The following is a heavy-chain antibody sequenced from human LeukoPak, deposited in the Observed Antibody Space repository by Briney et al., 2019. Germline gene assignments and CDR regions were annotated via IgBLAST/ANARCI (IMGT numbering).Heavy chain of an antibody. J-gene: IGHJ1*01. CDR1: GYTFTSYG. Sequence: SVKVSCKASGYTFTSYGISWVRQAPGQGLEWMGRIIPILGIANYAQKFQGRVTITADKSTSTAYMELSSLRSEDTAVYYCAIVVAGRAEYFQHWGQGTLVTVSS. CDR3: AIVVAGRAEYFQH. CDR2: IIPILGIA. D-gene: IGHD6-19*01. V-gene: IGHV1-69*04.